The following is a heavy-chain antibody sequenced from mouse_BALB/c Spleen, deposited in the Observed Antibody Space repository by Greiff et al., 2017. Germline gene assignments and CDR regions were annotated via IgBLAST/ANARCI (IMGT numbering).Heavy chain of an antibody. D-gene: IGHD1-1*01. CDR1: GYTFTSYV. V-gene: IGHV1S81*02. Sequence: VQLQQSGPELVKPGASVKMSCKASGYTFTSYVMYWVKQRPGQGLEWIGEINPSNGGTNFNEKFKSKATLTVDKSSSTAYMQLSSLTSEDSAVYYCTREGDYYGSSWYFDVWGAGTTVTVSS. CDR3: TREGDYYGSSWYFDV. CDR2: INPSNGGT. J-gene: IGHJ1*01.